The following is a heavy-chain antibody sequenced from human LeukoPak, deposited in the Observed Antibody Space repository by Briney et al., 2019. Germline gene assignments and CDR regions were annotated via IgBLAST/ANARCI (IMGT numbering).Heavy chain of an antibody. J-gene: IGHJ4*02. CDR1: DYSITNGYY. CDR2: VYHRGST. CDR3: ARDNHSYGQHYFDY. Sequence: SETLSLTCTVSDYSITNGYYWGWVRQPPEDGLGWIGNVYHRGSTFYNPSLKSRVTISVDTSKNQFSLMLRSVTAADTAVYYCARDNHSYGQHYFDYWGQGNLVTVSS. V-gene: IGHV4-38-2*02. D-gene: IGHD1-14*01.